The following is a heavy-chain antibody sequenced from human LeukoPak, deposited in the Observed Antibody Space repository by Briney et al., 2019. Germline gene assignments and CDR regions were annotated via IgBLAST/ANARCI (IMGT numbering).Heavy chain of an antibody. Sequence: GGSLRLSCAASGFTFSNAWMSWVRQAPGKGLERVGRIKSKTDGGTTDYAAPVKGRFTISRDDSKNTLYLQMNSLKTEDTAVYYCTTATLRYCGGDCYSGRYYFDYWGQGTLVTVSS. CDR3: TTATLRYCGGDCYSGRYYFDY. J-gene: IGHJ4*02. V-gene: IGHV3-15*01. D-gene: IGHD2-21*02. CDR2: IKSKTDGGTT. CDR1: GFTFSNAW.